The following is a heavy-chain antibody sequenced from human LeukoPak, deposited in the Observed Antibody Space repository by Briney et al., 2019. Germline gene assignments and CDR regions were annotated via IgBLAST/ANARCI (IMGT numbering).Heavy chain of an antibody. CDR3: ARDLPGAAGYYYYGMDV. D-gene: IGHD6-13*01. CDR2: IYHSGST. J-gene: IGHJ6*02. V-gene: IGHV4-4*02. Sequence: KPSETLSLTCAVSGGSISSSNWWSWVRQPPGKGLEWIGEIYHSGSTNYNPSLKSRVTISVDKSKNQFSLKLSSVTAADTAVYYCARDLPGAAGYYYYGMDVWGQGTTVTVSS. CDR1: GGSISSSNW.